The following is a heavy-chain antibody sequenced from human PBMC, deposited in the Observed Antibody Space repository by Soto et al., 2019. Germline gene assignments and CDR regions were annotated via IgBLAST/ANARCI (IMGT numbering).Heavy chain of an antibody. Sequence: ASVKVSCKASGYTFTNYGITWVRQAPGQGLEWVGWISAYNGKTDYAQKVQGRVTMTTDTSTSTAYMELRSLRSDDTAVYYCARGGVGHCSGGSCPRNLFDPWGQGTLVTGSS. CDR2: ISAYNGKT. CDR3: ARGGVGHCSGGSCPRNLFDP. V-gene: IGHV1-18*01. CDR1: GYTFTNYG. J-gene: IGHJ5*02. D-gene: IGHD2-15*01.